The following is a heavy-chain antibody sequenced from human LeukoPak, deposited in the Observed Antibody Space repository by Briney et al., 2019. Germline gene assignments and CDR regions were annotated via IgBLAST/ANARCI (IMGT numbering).Heavy chain of an antibody. CDR2: IKPDGSEK. V-gene: IGHV3-7*01. D-gene: IGHD2-8*02. CDR1: GFTFRDYW. CDR3: ASYLYWWSDLGY. J-gene: IGHJ4*02. Sequence: GGSLRLSCAASGFTFRDYWLTWVRQAAARGLAGVANIKPDGSEKYYVDSVRGRFTISRDNAKNSLYLQMNSLRVEDTAVYYCASYLYWWSDLGYWGQGTLVTVSS.